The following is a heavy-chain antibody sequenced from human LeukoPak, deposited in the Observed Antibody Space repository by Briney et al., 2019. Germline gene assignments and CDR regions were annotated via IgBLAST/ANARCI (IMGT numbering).Heavy chain of an antibody. CDR2: IFSGGST. J-gene: IGHJ4*02. CDR1: GFTVSINH. CDR3: ARDQFAFGLFDY. D-gene: IGHD3/OR15-3a*01. V-gene: IGHV3-53*01. Sequence: PGGSLRLSSAASGFTVSINHMSWVRQAPGKGLEWASVIFSGGSTYYADPVKGRFTISRDSSKNTLYLQMNSLRAEDTAVYYCARDQFAFGLFDYWGQGTLVTVSS.